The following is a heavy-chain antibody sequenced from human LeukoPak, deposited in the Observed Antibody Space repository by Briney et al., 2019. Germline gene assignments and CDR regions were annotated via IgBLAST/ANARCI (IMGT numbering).Heavy chain of an antibody. CDR3: VREARESGGFDY. Sequence: GGSLRLSCAASGFAFSSYAMSWVRQAPGKGLEWVSVISGGGDTYYADSVRGRFTISRDNSKDTLYLQMSSLRAEDTAVYYCVREARESGGFDYWGQGTLVTVSS. J-gene: IGHJ4*02. V-gene: IGHV3-23*01. D-gene: IGHD5-24*01. CDR1: GFAFSSYA. CDR2: ISGGGDT.